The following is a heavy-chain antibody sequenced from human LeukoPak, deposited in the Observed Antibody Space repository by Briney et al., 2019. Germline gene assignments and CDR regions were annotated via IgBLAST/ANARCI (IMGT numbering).Heavy chain of an antibody. CDR3: ARGGPATTVDY. J-gene: IGHJ4*02. CDR2: IYTGGNT. V-gene: IGHV3-53*04. Sequence: PGGSLRLSCAASGFTISNYYMSWVRQAPGKGLEWVSVIYTGGNTYYTDAVKGRFTISRHNSKNTLYHQMNSLRAEDTAVYYCARGGPATTVDYWGRGTLVTVSS. D-gene: IGHD1-1*01. CDR1: GFTISNYY.